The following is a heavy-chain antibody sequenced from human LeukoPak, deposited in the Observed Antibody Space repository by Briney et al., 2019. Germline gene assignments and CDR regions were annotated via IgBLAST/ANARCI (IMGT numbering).Heavy chain of an antibody. Sequence: PGGSLRLSCAASGFTFSSYGMHWVRQAPGKGLEWVAFIRYDGSNKYYADSVKGRFTISRDNSKNTLYLQMNSLRAEDTALYYCARDPGAAAGNLWSWGQGTLVTVSS. CDR2: IRYDGSNK. D-gene: IGHD6-25*01. J-gene: IGHJ5*02. V-gene: IGHV3-30*02. CDR1: GFTFSSYG. CDR3: ARDPGAAAGNLWS.